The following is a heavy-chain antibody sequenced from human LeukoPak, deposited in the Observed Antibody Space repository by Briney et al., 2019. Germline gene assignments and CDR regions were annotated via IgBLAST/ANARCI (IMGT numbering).Heavy chain of an antibody. D-gene: IGHD1-14*01. J-gene: IGHJ3*02. CDR2: IYHSGNT. Sequence: SEILSLTCAVSGYSISSGYYWGWIRQPPGKGLEWIGSIYHSGNTYYNPSLKSRVTTSVDTSKNEFSLKVSSVTAADTAVYYCARDRASGRAFDIWGQGTMVTVSS. CDR3: ARDRASGRAFDI. V-gene: IGHV4-38-2*02. CDR1: GYSISSGYY.